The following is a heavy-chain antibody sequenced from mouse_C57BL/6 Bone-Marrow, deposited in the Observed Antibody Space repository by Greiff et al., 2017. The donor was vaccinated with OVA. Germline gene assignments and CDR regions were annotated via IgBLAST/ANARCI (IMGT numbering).Heavy chain of an antibody. CDR3: AKQLRWYFDV. CDR1: GYTFTDYN. J-gene: IGHJ1*03. D-gene: IGHD1-1*01. Sequence: EVQLQQSGPELVKPGASVKLPCKASGYTFTDYNMDWVKQSHGKSLEWIGDIYPNNGGTIYNQKFKGKATLTVDKSASTADMELRSLTSEDTAVYYCAKQLRWYFDVWGTGATVTVSS. CDR2: IYPNNGGT. V-gene: IGHV1-18*01.